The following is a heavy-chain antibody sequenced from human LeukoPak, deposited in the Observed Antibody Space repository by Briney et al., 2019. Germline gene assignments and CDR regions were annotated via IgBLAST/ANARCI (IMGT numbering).Heavy chain of an antibody. CDR1: GVSITNYY. CDR3: AGGGDSGGYYYPMFDY. D-gene: IGHD3-22*01. V-gene: IGHV4-59*01. Sequence: SETLSLTCTVSGVSITNYYRSWIRQPPGEGLEWIGYIYYTGSTNYNLSLRSRVTISVDTSKNQFSLKLTSVTAADTAVYFCAGGGDSGGYYYPMFDYWGRGTLVTVSS. J-gene: IGHJ4*02. CDR2: IYYTGST.